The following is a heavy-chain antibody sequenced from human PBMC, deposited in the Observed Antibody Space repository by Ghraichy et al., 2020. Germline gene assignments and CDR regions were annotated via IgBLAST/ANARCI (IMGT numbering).Heavy chain of an antibody. V-gene: IGHV3-33*01. D-gene: IGHD3-22*01. Sequence: GGSLRLSCAASGFTFSSYGMHWVRQAPGKGLEWVAVIWYDGSNKYYADSVKGRFTISRDNSKNTLYLQMNSLRAEDTAVYYCARAYYYDSSGYYLPLDYWGQGTLVTVSS. CDR3: ARAYYYDSSGYYLPLDY. J-gene: IGHJ4*02. CDR2: IWYDGSNK. CDR1: GFTFSSYG.